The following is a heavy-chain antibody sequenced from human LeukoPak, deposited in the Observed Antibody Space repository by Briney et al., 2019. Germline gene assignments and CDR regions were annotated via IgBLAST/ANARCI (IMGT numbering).Heavy chain of an antibody. CDR1: GYSFTSYW. CDR3: ARHDSALGYTDYDFARWPDH. CDR2: IYPGDSDT. Sequence: GASLQISCKGSGYSFTSYWIGWVRQMPGKGLEWMGVIYPGDSDTRYSPSFQGQVTISADKAISTAYLQWSSLKASDTAMYYCARHDSALGYTDYDFARWPDHWGQGTLVTVSS. D-gene: IGHD5-12*01. J-gene: IGHJ4*02. V-gene: IGHV5-51*01.